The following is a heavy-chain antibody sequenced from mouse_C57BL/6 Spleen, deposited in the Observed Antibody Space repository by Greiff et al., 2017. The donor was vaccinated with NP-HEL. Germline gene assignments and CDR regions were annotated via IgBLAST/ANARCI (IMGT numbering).Heavy chain of an antibody. CDR1: GYTFTGYW. J-gene: IGHJ1*03. D-gene: IGHD2-5*01. V-gene: IGHV1-9*01. CDR2: ILPGSGST. Sequence: QVQLQQSGAELMKPGASVKLSCKATGYTFTGYWIEWVKQRPGHGLEWIGEILPGSGSTNYNEKFKGKYTFTADTSSNTAYMQLSSLTTEDAAIYYCARYGYSNYEWYFDVWGTGTTVTVSS. CDR3: ARYGYSNYEWYFDV.